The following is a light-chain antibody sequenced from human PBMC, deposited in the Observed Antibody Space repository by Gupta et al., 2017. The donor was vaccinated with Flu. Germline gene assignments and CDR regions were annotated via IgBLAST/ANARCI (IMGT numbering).Light chain of an antibody. CDR3: FSHAGSGWV. Sequence: QSALTQPPSASGSPGQSVTISCTGTSSDIGGHNYVSWFQQHPGKAPKLMIYEVTKRPSGVPDRFSGSKSGNTASLTVSGLQAEDEADYYCFSHAGSGWVFGGGTKRTVL. V-gene: IGLV2-8*01. J-gene: IGLJ3*02. CDR2: EVT. CDR1: SSDIGGHNY.